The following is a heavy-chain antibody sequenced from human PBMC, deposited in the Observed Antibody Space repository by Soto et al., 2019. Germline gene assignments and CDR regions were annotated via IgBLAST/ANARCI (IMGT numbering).Heavy chain of an antibody. D-gene: IGHD1-1*01. V-gene: IGHV1-18*01. CDR2: ISSHNGNS. CDR1: GYTFTSYG. CDR3: ARGRYGDY. J-gene: IGHJ4*02. Sequence: QVHLVQSGAEVKKPGASVKVSCKASGYTFTSYGITWVRQAPGQGLEWMGWISSHNGNSDYAQTLQGRVIVTRDTSTRTAYMELRSLISDDTAVSDCARGRYGDYWGQGALVTVSS.